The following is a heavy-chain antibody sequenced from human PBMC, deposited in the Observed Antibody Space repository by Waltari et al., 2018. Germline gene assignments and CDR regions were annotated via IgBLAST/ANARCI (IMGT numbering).Heavy chain of an antibody. Sequence: WNLSRQSARKGREGICQVHGSGRRKYNQSVASRGTVSRATSKNLYSLKVSSATAADTTVYYGARDRGRGLYLDTWGPGTLVTVAP. D-gene: IGHD2-15*01. J-gene: IGHJ5*02. V-gene: IGHV4-61*09. CDR2: VHGSGRR. CDR3: ARDRGRGLYLDT.